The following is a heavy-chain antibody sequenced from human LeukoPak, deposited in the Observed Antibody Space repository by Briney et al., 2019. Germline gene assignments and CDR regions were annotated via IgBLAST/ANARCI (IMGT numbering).Heavy chain of an antibody. Sequence: SVKVSCKAPGDTFSASSFNWVRQAPGHGLEWMGGIIPMYGTPDCAQKFQGRVTITTGDSTSSVYMDLSRLTSEDSAIYYCARDEAYRGVIIYAFVLWGQGTVVTVTS. D-gene: IGHD3-10*01. CDR3: ARDEAYRGVIIYAFVL. CDR1: GDTFSASS. J-gene: IGHJ3*01. V-gene: IGHV1-69*05. CDR2: IIPMYGTP.